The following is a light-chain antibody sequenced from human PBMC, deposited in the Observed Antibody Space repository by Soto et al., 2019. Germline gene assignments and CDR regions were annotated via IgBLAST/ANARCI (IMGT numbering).Light chain of an antibody. J-gene: IGKJ5*01. Sequence: DIQMTQSPSTVSASVWDRVTITCRASQSISKWLAWYQQKPGKAPKLLIYKASNLKSEVPSRVSGSGSGTEFTLTISSLQPDDFATYYCQQYKGLITFGQGTRLEIK. V-gene: IGKV1-5*03. CDR1: QSISKW. CDR2: KAS. CDR3: QQYKGLIT.